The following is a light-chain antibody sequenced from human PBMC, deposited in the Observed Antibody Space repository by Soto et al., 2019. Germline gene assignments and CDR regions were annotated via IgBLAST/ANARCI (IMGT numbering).Light chain of an antibody. J-gene: IGKJ1*01. V-gene: IGKV1-5*01. CDR2: DAS. CDR1: QSIGSS. CDR3: QHYNGYSRT. Sequence: DIQMTQSPSTLSASVGDRVTITCRASQSIGSSLAWYQQKPGKAPKLLIFDASSLERGVPSRFSGSGSGTASTLPTRSLQPDVFSPYYCQHYNGYSRTFGKGTKVEIK.